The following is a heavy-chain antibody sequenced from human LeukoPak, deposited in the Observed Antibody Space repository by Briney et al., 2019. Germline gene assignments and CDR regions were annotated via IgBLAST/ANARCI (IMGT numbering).Heavy chain of an antibody. CDR3: AQDIAWGAFEH. D-gene: IGHD7-27*01. CDR1: GFTFRNHG. Sequence: GGTLRLSCAASGFTFRNHGMNWVRQAPGKGRGWVSGISPSGGGTYYADSVKGRFTISRDDSKNTLSLQMNSLRVEDTALYYCAQDIAWGAFEHWGQGTLVTVSS. V-gene: IGHV3-23*01. CDR2: ISPSGGGT. J-gene: IGHJ4*02.